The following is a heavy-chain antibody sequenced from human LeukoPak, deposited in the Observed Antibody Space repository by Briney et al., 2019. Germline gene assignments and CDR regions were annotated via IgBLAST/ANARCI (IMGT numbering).Heavy chain of an antibody. V-gene: IGHV4-34*01. Sequence: PSETLSLTCAVYGGSFSGYYWSWIRQPPGKGLEWIGEINHSGSTNYNPSLKSRVTISVDTSKNQFSLKLSSVTAADTAVYYCARGVTYYDFWSGLDYWGQGTLVTVSS. D-gene: IGHD3-3*01. CDR1: GGSFSGYY. CDR3: ARGVTYYDFWSGLDY. CDR2: INHSGST. J-gene: IGHJ4*02.